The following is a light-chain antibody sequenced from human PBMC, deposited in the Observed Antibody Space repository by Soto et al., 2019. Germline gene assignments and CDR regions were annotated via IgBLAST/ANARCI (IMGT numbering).Light chain of an antibody. CDR3: QQYNNWPPQWT. CDR2: GAS. V-gene: IGKV3-15*01. J-gene: IGKJ1*01. Sequence: ETVMTQSPATLSVSPXDRATLSCMASQNLFSNLAWYQQKPGQAPRLLLYGASTRATGIPARFSGSGSGTEFTLTISSLQSEDFAVYYCQQYNNWPPQWTFGQGTKVDIK. CDR1: QNLFSN.